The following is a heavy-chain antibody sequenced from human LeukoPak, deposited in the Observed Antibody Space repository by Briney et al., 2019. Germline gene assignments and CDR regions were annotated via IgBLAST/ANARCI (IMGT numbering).Heavy chain of an antibody. CDR2: TRNKANSYTT. J-gene: IGHJ4*02. V-gene: IGHV3-72*01. Sequence: GGSLRLSCAASGFTFSDHYMDWVRQAPGRGLEWVGRTRNKANSYTTEYAASVKGRFTISRDDSKTSLYLQMNSLKTEDTAVYYCARGYSGYDWDYWGQGTLVTVSS. CDR1: GFTFSDHY. D-gene: IGHD5-12*01. CDR3: ARGYSGYDWDY.